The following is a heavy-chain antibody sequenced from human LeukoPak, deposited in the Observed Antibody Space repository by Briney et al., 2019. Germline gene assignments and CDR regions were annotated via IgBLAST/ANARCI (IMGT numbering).Heavy chain of an antibody. J-gene: IGHJ6*03. V-gene: IGHV1-69*05. CDR3: ARVRTGGYDYFYYYMDV. CDR1: GGTFSSYA. Sequence: RASVKVSCKASGGTFSSYAISWVRQAPGQGLEWMGGIIPIFGTANYAQKLQGRVTITTDESTSTAYMELSSLRSEDTAVYYCARVRTGGYDYFYYYMDVWGKGTTVTVSS. CDR2: IIPIFGTA. D-gene: IGHD5-12*01.